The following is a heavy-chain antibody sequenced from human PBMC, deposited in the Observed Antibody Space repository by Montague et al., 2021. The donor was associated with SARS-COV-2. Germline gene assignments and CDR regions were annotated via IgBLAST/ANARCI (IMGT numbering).Heavy chain of an antibody. D-gene: IGHD1-26*01. CDR2: IDWDDDK. J-gene: IGHJ4*02. Sequence: PALVKPTQTLTLTCTFSGFSLSTSGMCVSWIRQPPGKALEWLARIDWDDDKYYSPSLKTRLTIPKDTSKNQVVLTMTNMDPVDTATYYCARMSAGATIAFDYWGQGTLVTVSS. CDR3: ARMSAGATIAFDY. CDR1: GFSLSTSGMC. V-gene: IGHV2-70*11.